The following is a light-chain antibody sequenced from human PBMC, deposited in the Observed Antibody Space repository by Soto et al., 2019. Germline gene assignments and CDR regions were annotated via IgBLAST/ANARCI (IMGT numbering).Light chain of an antibody. Sequence: EIVMTQSPAALSVSPGERVTLSCRASQSISFNLAWYQQKPAQAPRLXIYIASTRAAGIPARFSGSGSGTEFTLTISSLQSEDSAIYYGQQYNNWPSWTFGQGTQVDNK. CDR2: IAS. J-gene: IGKJ1*01. CDR1: QSISFN. CDR3: QQYNNWPSWT. V-gene: IGKV3-15*01.